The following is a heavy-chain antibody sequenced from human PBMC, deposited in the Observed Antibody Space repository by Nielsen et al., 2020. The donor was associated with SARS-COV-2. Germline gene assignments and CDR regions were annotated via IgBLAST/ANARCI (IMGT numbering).Heavy chain of an antibody. CDR2: ISGSGGST. D-gene: IGHD1-26*01. CDR3: AKDEGILGATRKNYYYYYYMDV. V-gene: IGHV3-23*01. J-gene: IGHJ6*03. Sequence: VRQAPGKGLEWVSAISGSGGSTYYADSVKGRFTISRDNSKNTLYLQMNSLRAEDTAVYYCAKDEGILGATRKNYYYYYYMDVWGNGTAVTVSS.